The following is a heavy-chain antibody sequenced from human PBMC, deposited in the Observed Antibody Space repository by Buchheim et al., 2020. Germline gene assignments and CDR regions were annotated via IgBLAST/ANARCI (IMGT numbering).Heavy chain of an antibody. J-gene: IGHJ4*02. CDR3: AKDVSGFLEWSFDY. CDR1: GFTFSYYG. V-gene: IGHV3-30*18. D-gene: IGHD3-3*01. Sequence: QVQLVESGGGVVQPGRSLRLSCAASGFTFSYYGMHWVRQAPGKGLEWVAVISGDGSNKYYADSVKGRFTISREHSKNTLYLQMNSLRAEDTAVYYCAKDVSGFLEWSFDYLGQGTL. CDR2: ISGDGSNK.